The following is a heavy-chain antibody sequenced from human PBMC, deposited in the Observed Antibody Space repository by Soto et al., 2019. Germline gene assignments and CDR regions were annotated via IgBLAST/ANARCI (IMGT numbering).Heavy chain of an antibody. J-gene: IGHJ4*02. CDR2: ISNDGSNE. CDR3: AKGEVRGIIPSYFDY. CDR1: GFTFRWFG. V-gene: IGHV3-30*18. D-gene: IGHD3-10*01. Sequence: PRGSLRLSCAGSGFTFRWFGMNWVRQAPGKGLEWVARISNDGSNEYYVDSVKGRFTISRDNSKNTLYLQMDSLRAEDTAVYYCAKGEVRGIIPSYFDYWGLGTLVTVSS.